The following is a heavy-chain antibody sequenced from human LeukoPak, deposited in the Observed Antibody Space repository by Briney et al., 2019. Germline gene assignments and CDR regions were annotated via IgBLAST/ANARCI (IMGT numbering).Heavy chain of an antibody. CDR2: ISGSGGST. CDR1: GFTFSSYA. CDR3: AKAQYYYDSSGYY. D-gene: IGHD3-22*01. Sequence: GGSLGLSCAASGFTFSSYAMSWVRQAPGKGLEWVSAISGSGGSTYYADSVKGRFTISRDNSKNTLYLQMNSLRAEDTAVYYCAKAQYYYDSSGYYWGQGTLVTVSS. J-gene: IGHJ4*02. V-gene: IGHV3-23*01.